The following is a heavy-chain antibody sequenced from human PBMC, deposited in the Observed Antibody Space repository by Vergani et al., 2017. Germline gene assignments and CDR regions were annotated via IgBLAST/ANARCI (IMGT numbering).Heavy chain of an antibody. V-gene: IGHV3-71*01. CDR3: ARGYCTNSICRGKVDS. CDR1: GFIFSDYN. J-gene: IGHJ4*02. CDR2: IRSKAYGQAT. D-gene: IGHD2-8*01. Sequence: EVQVVQSGGGLVKPGGSLRLSCETSGFIFSDYNLNWVRQAPGSGLEWVGGIRSKAYGQATIYAASVKGRFTISRDDSKSIAYLQMNSLRAEDTAVYYCARGYCTNSICRGKVDSWGQGTLVTVSS.